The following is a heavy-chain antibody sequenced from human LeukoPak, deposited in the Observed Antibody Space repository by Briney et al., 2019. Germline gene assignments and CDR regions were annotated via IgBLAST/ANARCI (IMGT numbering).Heavy chain of an antibody. CDR3: ARGPGYSSGWSAYYMDV. V-gene: IGHV3-7*01. CDR2: IKQDGSEK. D-gene: IGHD6-19*01. Sequence: GGSLRLSCAASGFTFSSYWMSWVRQAPGRGLEWVANIKQDGSEKYYVDSVKGRFTISRDNAKNSLYLQMNSLRAEDTAVYYCARGPGYSSGWSAYYMDVWGKGTTVTVSS. CDR1: GFTFSSYW. J-gene: IGHJ6*03.